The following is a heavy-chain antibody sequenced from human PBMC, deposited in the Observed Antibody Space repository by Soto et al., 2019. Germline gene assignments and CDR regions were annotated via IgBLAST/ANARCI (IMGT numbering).Heavy chain of an antibody. CDR3: ARGVTVFGLVSRFWFDP. CDR2: IYHSGST. CDR1: GGSISSGGYS. V-gene: IGHV4-30-2*05. Sequence: SETLSLTCAVSGGSISSGGYSWSWIRQPPGKGLEWIGYIYHSGSTYYNPSLKSRVVISIDTSRNQFSLKLNSLTAADRAVYFCARGVTVFGLVSRFWFDPWGQGTVVTVSS. D-gene: IGHD3-3*01. J-gene: IGHJ5*02.